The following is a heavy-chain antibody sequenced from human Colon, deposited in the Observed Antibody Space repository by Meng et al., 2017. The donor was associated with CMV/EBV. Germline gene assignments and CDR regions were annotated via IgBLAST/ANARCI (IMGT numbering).Heavy chain of an antibody. J-gene: IGHJ4*02. Sequence: GSLRLSCTVSGASLSSDYWSWIRQPPGKGLEWIGYVYYNGITKVNPSLQSRVTISTDTSKNQVSLKLTSLTAADTAIYYCARDGEGGDDVFEYWGQGILVTVSS. V-gene: IGHV4-59*01. CDR1: GASLSSDY. D-gene: IGHD3-10*01. CDR3: ARDGEGGDDVFEY. CDR2: VYYNGIT.